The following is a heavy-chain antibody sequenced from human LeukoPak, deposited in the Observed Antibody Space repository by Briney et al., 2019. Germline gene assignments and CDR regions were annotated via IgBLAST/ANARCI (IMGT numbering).Heavy chain of an antibody. CDR1: DFIFRDFS. V-gene: IGHV3-7*01. CDR3: ARPRGCGSSRCNNFDY. Sequence: GGSLRLSCSVSDFIFRDFSMSWVRQAPGKGVEWVAKMNEYGSEIFYVDSVKGRFTISRDNGKNSLYLQMNRLRAEDTAVYYCARPRGCGSSRCNNFDYWGQGTLVTVSS. D-gene: IGHD2-2*01. J-gene: IGHJ4*02. CDR2: MNEYGSEI.